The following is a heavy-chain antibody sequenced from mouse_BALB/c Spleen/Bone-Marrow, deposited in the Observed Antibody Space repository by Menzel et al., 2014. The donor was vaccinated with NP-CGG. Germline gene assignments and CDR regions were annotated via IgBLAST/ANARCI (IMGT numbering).Heavy chain of an antibody. V-gene: IGHV1-54*03. CDR1: GYAFTNYL. CDR2: INPGSGGT. Sequence: QVQLKESGAELVRPGTSVKVSRKASGYAFTNYLIEWVKQRPGQGLEWIGVINPGSGGTNYNEKFKGKATLTADNSSNTAYMHLSSLTSDDSAVYFCARGGHGSYWGQGTTLTVSS. D-gene: IGHD2-2*01. J-gene: IGHJ2*01. CDR3: ARGGHGSY.